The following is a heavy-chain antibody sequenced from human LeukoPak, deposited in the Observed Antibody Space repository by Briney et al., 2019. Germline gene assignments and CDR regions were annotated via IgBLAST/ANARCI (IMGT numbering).Heavy chain of an antibody. V-gene: IGHV1-69*13. CDR2: IIPIFGTA. D-gene: IGHD6-19*01. J-gene: IGHJ6*02. CDR3: ARERRCSSGWSSKVCGMDV. CDR1: GGTFSSYA. Sequence: SVKVSCKASGGTFSSYAISWVRQAPGQGLEWMGGIIPIFGTANYAQKFQGRVTITADESTSTAYMELSSLRSEDTAVYYCARERRCSSGWSSKVCGMDVWGQGTTVTVS.